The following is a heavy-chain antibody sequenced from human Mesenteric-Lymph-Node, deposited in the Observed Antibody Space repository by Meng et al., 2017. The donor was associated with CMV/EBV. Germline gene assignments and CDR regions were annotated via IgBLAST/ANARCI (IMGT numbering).Heavy chain of an antibody. CDR2: IYYSGST. CDR3: ARAPEPEYDFWSGYYRFPYYFDY. Sequence: SETLSLTCTVSGGSISSSSYYWGWIRQPPGKGLEWIGYIYYSGSTNYNPSLKSRVTISVDTSKNQFSLKLSSVTAADTAVYYCARAPEPEYDFWSGYYRFPYYFDYWGQGTLVTVSS. V-gene: IGHV4-61*05. CDR1: GGSISSSSYY. J-gene: IGHJ4*02. D-gene: IGHD3-3*01.